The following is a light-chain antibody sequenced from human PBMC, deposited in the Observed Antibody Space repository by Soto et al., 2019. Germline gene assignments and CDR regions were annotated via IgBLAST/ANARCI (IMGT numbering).Light chain of an antibody. CDR1: SSDVGGYNY. V-gene: IGLV2-8*01. CDR2: EVN. Sequence: QSALTQPPSASGSPGQSVAISCTGTSSDVGGYNYVSWHQQHPGKAPKLMIYEVNKRPSGVPDRFSGSKSGNTASLTVSGLQAEDEADYYCSSYAGSSNVFGTGTKVT. CDR3: SSYAGSSNV. J-gene: IGLJ1*01.